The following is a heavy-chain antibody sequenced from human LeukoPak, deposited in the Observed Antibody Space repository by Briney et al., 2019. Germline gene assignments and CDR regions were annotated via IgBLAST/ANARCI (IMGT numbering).Heavy chain of an antibody. D-gene: IGHD2-21*02. CDR3: ARAGAEVTSHFDS. CDR1: GYTFTGYY. CDR2: INPNSGGT. J-gene: IGHJ4*02. V-gene: IGHV1-2*02. Sequence: ASVKVSCKASGYTFTGYYMHWVRQAPGQGLEWMGWINPNSGGTNYAQKFQGRVTMTRDTSISTAYMELSSLRSDDTAMYYCARAGAEVTSHFDSWGQGTLVTVSS.